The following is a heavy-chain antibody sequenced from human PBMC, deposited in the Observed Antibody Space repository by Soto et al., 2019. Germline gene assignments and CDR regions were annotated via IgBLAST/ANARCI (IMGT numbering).Heavy chain of an antibody. Sequence: SETLSLTCSVSGASISSTSHYWNWIRQHPGKGLEWIGYIYYSGSTSYSPSLRSRVTISVDTSKNQFSLRLTSVTAADTAVYYCARVGAAGYYYDSSAYSWGQGTLVTVS. CDR2: IYYSGST. CDR3: ARVGAAGYYYDSSAYS. J-gene: IGHJ4*02. CDR1: GASISSTSHY. V-gene: IGHV4-31*03. D-gene: IGHD3-22*01.